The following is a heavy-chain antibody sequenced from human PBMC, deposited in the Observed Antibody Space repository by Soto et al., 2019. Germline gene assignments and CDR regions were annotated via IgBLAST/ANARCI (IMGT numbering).Heavy chain of an antibody. Sequence: VQLVESGGGLVKPGGSLRLSCAASGFTVSSNYMSWVRQAPGKGLEWVSVIYSGGSTYYADSVKGRFTISRDNSKNTLYLQMNSLRAEDMAVYYCARATRWLQYHYWGQGTLVTVSS. V-gene: IGHV3-53*01. CDR1: GFTVSSNY. J-gene: IGHJ4*02. D-gene: IGHD5-12*01. CDR2: IYSGGST. CDR3: ARATRWLQYHY.